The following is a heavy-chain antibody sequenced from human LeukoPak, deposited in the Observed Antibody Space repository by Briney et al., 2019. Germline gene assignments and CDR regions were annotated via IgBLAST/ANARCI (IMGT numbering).Heavy chain of an antibody. V-gene: IGHV1-46*01. D-gene: IGHD2-2*01. CDR2: INPSGGST. CDR3: ALLGGIPAADY. Sequence: ASVKVSCKASGYTFTSYDINWVRQAPGQGLEWMGIINPSGGSTSYAQKFQGRVTMTRDMSTSTVYMELSSLRSEDTAVYYCALLGGIPAADYWGQGTLVTVSS. J-gene: IGHJ4*02. CDR1: GYTFTSYD.